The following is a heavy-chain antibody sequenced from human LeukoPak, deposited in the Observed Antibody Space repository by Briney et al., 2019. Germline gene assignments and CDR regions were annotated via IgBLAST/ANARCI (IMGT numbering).Heavy chain of an antibody. CDR3: ARDSHASSWYQDY. D-gene: IGHD6-13*01. J-gene: IGHJ4*02. V-gene: IGHV1-46*01. CDR2: IYPRDGST. Sequence: AASVKVSCKASGYTFTSNYIHWVRQAPGQGLEWMGMIYPRDGSTSYAQKFQGRVTVTRDTSTSTVHMELSGLRAEDTAVYYCARDSHASSWYQDYWGQGTLVTVSS. CDR1: GYTFTSNY.